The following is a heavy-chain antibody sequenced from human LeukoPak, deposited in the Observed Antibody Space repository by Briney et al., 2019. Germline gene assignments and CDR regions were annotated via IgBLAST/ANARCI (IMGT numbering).Heavy chain of an antibody. CDR2: IYPGDSDT. Sequence: PGESLKISCKGSGFSFTTYWIGWVRQMPGKGPELMGIIYPGDSDTRYSPSFQGQVTISADKSISTAYLQWSSLKASDTALYYCARRVVAAGGEEGDPFDYWGQGTLVTVSS. CDR1: GFSFTTYW. CDR3: ARRVVAAGGEEGDPFDY. J-gene: IGHJ4*02. V-gene: IGHV5-51*01. D-gene: IGHD3-22*01.